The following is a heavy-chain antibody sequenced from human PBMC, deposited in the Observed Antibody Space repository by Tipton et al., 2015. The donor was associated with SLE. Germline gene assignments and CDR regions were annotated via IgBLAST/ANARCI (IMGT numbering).Heavy chain of an antibody. CDR2: IKHDGTET. D-gene: IGHD3-10*01. J-gene: IGHJ4*02. Sequence: SLRLSCAASKFTFSAYWMTWVRQAPGKGLEWVANIKHDGTETVYVDSVKGRFTISRDNAKNSLYLQMNSLRAEDTAVYYCARSLSGSYYHFDYWGQGTLVTVSS. V-gene: IGHV3-7*01. CDR1: KFTFSAYW. CDR3: ARSLSGSYYHFDY.